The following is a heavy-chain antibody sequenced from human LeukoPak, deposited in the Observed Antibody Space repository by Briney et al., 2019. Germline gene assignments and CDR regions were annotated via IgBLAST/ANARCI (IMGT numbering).Heavy chain of an antibody. CDR1: GGSISSSSYY. Sequence: PSETLSLTCTVSGGSISSSSYYWGWIRQPPGKGLEWIASMSYSGITYYNPSLKSRVTISLDTSKNQFSLKLSSVTAADTAVYYCARDQKQWMLQGEVWSDAFDIWGHGTMVTVSS. D-gene: IGHD6-19*01. CDR2: MSYSGIT. V-gene: IGHV4-39*07. CDR3: ARDQKQWMLQGEVWSDAFDI. J-gene: IGHJ3*02.